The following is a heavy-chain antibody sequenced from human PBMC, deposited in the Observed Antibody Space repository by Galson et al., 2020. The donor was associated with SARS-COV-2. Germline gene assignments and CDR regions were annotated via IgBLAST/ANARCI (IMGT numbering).Heavy chain of an antibody. J-gene: IGHJ4*02. D-gene: IGHD1-26*01. CDR1: GFTFSSYS. CDR2: ISSSSNYI. V-gene: IGHV3-21*01. Sequence: GGSLRLSCAASGFTFSSYSMNWVRQAPGKGLEWVSSISSSSNYIYYADSVKGRFTISRDNAKNSLYLQMNSLRAEDTAVYYCAREYSGSYWPATDYWGQGTLVTVSS. CDR3: AREYSGSYWPATDY.